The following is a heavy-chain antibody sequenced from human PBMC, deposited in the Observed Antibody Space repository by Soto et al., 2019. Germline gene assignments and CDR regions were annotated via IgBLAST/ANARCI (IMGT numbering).Heavy chain of an antibody. J-gene: IGHJ5*02. CDR3: ATVFDL. CDR2: IDTDGGGT. CDR1: GFTLGSHR. V-gene: IGHV3-74*01. Sequence: DVQLVESGGGLVQPGGSLRVSCAASGFTLGSHRIHWVRQPPGKGLEWVSRIDTDGGGTSYADSVKCRFTISTDNAKNTVYLQMNGLRAEDTAVYYCATVFDLWGQGTLVTVSS.